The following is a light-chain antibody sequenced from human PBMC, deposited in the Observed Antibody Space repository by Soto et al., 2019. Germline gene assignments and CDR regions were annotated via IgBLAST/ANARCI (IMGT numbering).Light chain of an antibody. CDR1: QSVGSY. V-gene: IGKV3-11*01. CDR3: QQRSNWPPIT. Sequence: EIVMTQSPVTLSVSPGERATLSCRASQSVGSYLAWYQQKPGQAPRLLIYDASNRATGIPARFSGSGSGTDFTLTISSLEPEDFAVYYCQQRSNWPPITFGQGTRLEIK. J-gene: IGKJ5*01. CDR2: DAS.